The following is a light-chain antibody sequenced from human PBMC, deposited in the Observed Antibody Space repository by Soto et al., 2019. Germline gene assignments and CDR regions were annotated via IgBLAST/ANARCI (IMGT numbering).Light chain of an antibody. Sequence: QAVVTQPPSVSGAPGERVTISCTGSSSDIGAGYRVRWYQQVPGTAPKLLIYDNTNRPSGVPARFSGSKSGTSASLAISGLQAEDEADYYCQSFDKYLSAVVFGGGTKVTVL. V-gene: IGLV1-40*01. CDR3: QSFDKYLSAVV. J-gene: IGLJ2*01. CDR2: DNT. CDR1: SSDIGAGYR.